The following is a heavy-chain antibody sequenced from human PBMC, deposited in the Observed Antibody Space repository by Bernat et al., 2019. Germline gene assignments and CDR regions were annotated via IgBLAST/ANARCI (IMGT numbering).Heavy chain of an antibody. V-gene: IGHV3-30-3*01. D-gene: IGHD6-6*01. CDR2: ISYDGSNK. CDR3: AGGDPSYYFDY. CDR1: GFTFSSYA. Sequence: QVQLVESGGGVVQPGRSLRLSCAASGFTFSSYAMHWVRQAPGKGLEWVAVISYDGSNKYYADSVKGRFTISRDNSKNTLYLQMNSLRAEDTAVYYCAGGDPSYYFDYWGQGTLVTVSS. J-gene: IGHJ4*02.